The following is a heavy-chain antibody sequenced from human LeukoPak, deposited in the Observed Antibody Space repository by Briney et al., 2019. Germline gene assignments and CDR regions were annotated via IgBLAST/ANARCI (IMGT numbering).Heavy chain of an antibody. D-gene: IGHD2-15*01. J-gene: IGHJ5*02. V-gene: IGHV1-18*01. CDR2: ISAYNGNT. CDR1: GYTFTSYG. Sequence: ASVKVSCKASGYTFTSYGISWVRQAPGQGLEWMGWISAYNGNTNYAQKLQGRVTMTTDTSTSTAYMELRSLRSDDTAVYYCARVDIVVVVAANWFDRWGQGTLVTVSS. CDR3: ARVDIVVVVAANWFDR.